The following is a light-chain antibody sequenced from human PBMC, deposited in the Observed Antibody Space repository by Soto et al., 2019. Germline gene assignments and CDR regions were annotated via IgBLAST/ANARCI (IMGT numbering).Light chain of an antibody. V-gene: IGLV2-23*02. J-gene: IGLJ1*01. CDR1: NSDVGSYNL. CDR3: CSYAGYSTYV. CDR2: DVT. Sequence: QSALTQPASVSGSPGQSITISCTGTNSDVGSYNLVSWYQQHPGKAPKLMISDVTKRPSGLSNRFSGSKSGNTASLTISGLQAEDEGDYYCCSYAGYSTYVFGTGTKVTVL.